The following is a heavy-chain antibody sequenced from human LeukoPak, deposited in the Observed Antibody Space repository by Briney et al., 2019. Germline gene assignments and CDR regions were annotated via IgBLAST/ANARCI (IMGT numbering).Heavy chain of an antibody. J-gene: IGHJ4*02. CDR1: GLTFSNYW. V-gene: IGHV3-7*01. CDR2: IKQDGSEK. D-gene: IGHD2-2*02. Sequence: GGSLRLSCSVSGLTFSNYWMGWVRQAPGKGLEWVANIKQDGSEKYYVDSVKGRFTISRDNAKNSLYLQMNSLRAEDTAVYYCARVPIVVVPAAIFFDYWGQGTLVTVSS. CDR3: ARVPIVVVPAAIFFDY.